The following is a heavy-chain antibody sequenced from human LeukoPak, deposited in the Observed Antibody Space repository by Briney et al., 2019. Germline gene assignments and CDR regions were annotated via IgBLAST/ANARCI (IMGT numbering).Heavy chain of an antibody. Sequence: GGSLRLSCAASGFTFSSYEMNWVRQAPGKGLEWVSYISSSGRTKYYADSVKGRFTISRDNAKNSLDLQMNSLRAEETAVYYCARDGDYYRPFDIWGQGTMVTVSS. D-gene: IGHD1-26*01. CDR2: ISSSGRTK. CDR1: GFTFSSYE. V-gene: IGHV3-48*03. CDR3: ARDGDYYRPFDI. J-gene: IGHJ3*02.